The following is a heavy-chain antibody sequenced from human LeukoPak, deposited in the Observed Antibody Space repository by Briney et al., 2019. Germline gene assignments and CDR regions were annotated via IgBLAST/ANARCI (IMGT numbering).Heavy chain of an antibody. J-gene: IGHJ6*03. CDR1: GGSISSSSYY. V-gene: IGHV4-39*07. CDR3: ARDALDCSSTSCYYYYYYYMDV. CDR2: IYYSGST. Sequence: SETLSLTCTVSGGSISSSSYYWGWIRQPPGKGLEWIGSIYYSGSTYYNPSLKSRVTISVDTSKNQFSLKLSSVTAADTAVYYCARDALDCSSTSCYYYYYYYMDVWGQGTTVTVSS. D-gene: IGHD2-2*01.